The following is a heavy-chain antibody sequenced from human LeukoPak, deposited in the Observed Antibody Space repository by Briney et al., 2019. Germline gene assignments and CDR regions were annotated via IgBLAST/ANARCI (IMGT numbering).Heavy chain of an antibody. CDR2: IYHSGST. CDR3: ARDPGIWSGYYTGSSAFDI. CDR1: GYSISSGYY. Sequence: SETLSLTCTVSGYSISSGYYWGWIRQPPGKGLEWIGSIYHSGSTYCNPSLKSRVTISVDTSKNQFSLKLSSVTAADTAVYYCARDPGIWSGYYTGSSAFDIWGQGTMVTVSS. J-gene: IGHJ3*02. D-gene: IGHD3-3*01. V-gene: IGHV4-38-2*02.